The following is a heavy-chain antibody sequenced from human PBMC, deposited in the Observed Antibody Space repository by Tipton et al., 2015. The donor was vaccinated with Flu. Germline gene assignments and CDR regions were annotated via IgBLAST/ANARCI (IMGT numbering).Heavy chain of an antibody. CDR1: GDSISSYY. J-gene: IGHJ4*02. V-gene: IGHV4-4*07. D-gene: IGHD3-10*01. Sequence: TLSLTCTVSGDSISSYYWSWIRQPAGKGLEWIGSIYYSGSTYYNPSLKSRVSISVDTSKNQFSLKLTSMTAADTAVYYCARGTPLWFGDLDYWGQGTLVTVSS. CDR2: IYYSGST. CDR3: ARGTPLWFGDLDY.